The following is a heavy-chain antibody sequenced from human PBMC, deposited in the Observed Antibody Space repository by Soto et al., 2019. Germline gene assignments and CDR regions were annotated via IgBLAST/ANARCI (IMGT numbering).Heavy chain of an antibody. V-gene: IGHV1-8*01. D-gene: IGHD4-17*01. CDR1: GYTFTSYD. Sequence: QVQLVQSGAEVKKPGASVKVSCKASGYTFTSYDINWVRQATGQGLEWMGWMNPNSGNTGYAQKFQGRGTMTRNTSISTAYMELSSMRSEDTAVYYCARARATVSKGLPDYWCQGTLVTVSS. CDR2: MNPNSGNT. CDR3: ARARATVSKGLPDY. J-gene: IGHJ4*02.